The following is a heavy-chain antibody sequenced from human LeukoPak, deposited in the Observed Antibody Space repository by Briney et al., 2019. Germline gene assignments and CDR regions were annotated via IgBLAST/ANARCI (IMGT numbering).Heavy chain of an antibody. D-gene: IGHD3-3*01. V-gene: IGHV3-73*01. J-gene: IGHJ4*02. CDR1: GFTFSGSA. Sequence: GGSLRLPCAASGFTFSGSAMHWVRQASGKGLEWVGRIRSKANSSATAYAASVKGRFTISRDDSKNTAYLQMNSLKTEDTAVYYCTRGSGYYGYWGQGTLVTVSS. CDR2: IRSKANSSAT. CDR3: TRGSGYYGY.